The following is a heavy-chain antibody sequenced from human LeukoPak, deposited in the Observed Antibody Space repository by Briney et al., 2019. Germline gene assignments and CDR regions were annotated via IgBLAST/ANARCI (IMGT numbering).Heavy chain of an antibody. D-gene: IGHD5-18*01. Sequence: ASVKVSCKASGYTFTSYAMHWVRQAPGQRLEWMGWINAGSGNTKYSQKFQGRVTITRDTSASTAYMELSSLRSEDTAVYYCARGRLWSNYDYWGQGTLVTVSS. CDR2: INAGSGNT. CDR1: GYTFTSYA. CDR3: ARGRLWSNYDY. V-gene: IGHV1-3*01. J-gene: IGHJ4*02.